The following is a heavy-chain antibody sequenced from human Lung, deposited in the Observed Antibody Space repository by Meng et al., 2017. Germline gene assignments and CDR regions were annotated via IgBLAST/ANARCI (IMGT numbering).Heavy chain of an antibody. CDR1: GGSCSDYS. CDR3: ARGPTTMAHDFNY. J-gene: IGHJ4*02. D-gene: IGHD4-11*01. CDR2: INHSGST. V-gene: IGHV4-34*01. Sequence: QVHYQHWGSGLLTPSSTRSLTCVVSGGSCSDYSGSWTRQPPGKGLEWIGEINHSGSTNYNPSLESRATISVDTSQNNLSLKLSSVTAADSAVYYCARGPTTMAHDFNYWGQGTLVTVSS.